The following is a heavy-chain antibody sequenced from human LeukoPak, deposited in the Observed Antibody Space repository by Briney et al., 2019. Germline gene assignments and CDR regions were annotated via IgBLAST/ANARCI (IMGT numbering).Heavy chain of an antibody. D-gene: IGHD3-22*01. V-gene: IGHV3-7*01. CDR1: GFTFSSYW. CDR3: ARGITMIDTYYYYMDV. CDR2: IKQDGSEK. Sequence: GGSLRLSCAASGFTFSSYWMSWVRQAPGKGLEWVANIKQDGSEKYYVDSVKGRFTISRDNAKNSLYLRMNSLRAEDTAVYYCARGITMIDTYYYYMDVWGKGTTVTVSS. J-gene: IGHJ6*03.